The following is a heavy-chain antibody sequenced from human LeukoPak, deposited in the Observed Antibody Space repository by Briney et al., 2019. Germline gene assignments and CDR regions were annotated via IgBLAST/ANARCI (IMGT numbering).Heavy chain of an antibody. V-gene: IGHV3-7*01. J-gene: IGHJ4*02. CDR3: ARESGSYYYDSSASAIDY. CDR1: GFTFSTYW. Sequence: PGGSLRLSCAASGFTFSTYWMTWVRQAPGKGLEWVANMRQDGSEKYYVDSVKGRFTISRDNAKNSLYLQMSSLRVEDTAVYYCARESGSYYYDSSASAIDYWGQGTLVTVSS. D-gene: IGHD3-22*01. CDR2: MRQDGSEK.